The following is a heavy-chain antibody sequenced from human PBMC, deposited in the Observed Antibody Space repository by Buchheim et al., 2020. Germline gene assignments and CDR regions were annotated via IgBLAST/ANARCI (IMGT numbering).Heavy chain of an antibody. Sequence: QVQLVQSGAEVRKPGASVKVSCKASGYTLTGYYIHWVRQAPGQGLEWMGWINPNTGGTNYEQKFQGRVTMTRDTSISTASMELTRLTSDDTAVYYCVGGSDLTVIDFVIDYWGRGTL. D-gene: IGHD4-11*01. V-gene: IGHV1-2*02. CDR2: INPNTGGT. CDR3: VGGSDLTVIDFVIDY. J-gene: IGHJ4*02. CDR1: GYTLTGYY.